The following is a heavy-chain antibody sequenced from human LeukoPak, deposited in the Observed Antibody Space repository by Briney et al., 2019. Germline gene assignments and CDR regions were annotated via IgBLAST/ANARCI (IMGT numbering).Heavy chain of an antibody. CDR1: GGSFSTYY. CDR3: ARGQGGNYYLNYFDY. CDR2: FYYSGST. V-gene: IGHV4-59*01. D-gene: IGHD1-26*01. J-gene: IGHJ4*02. Sequence: SETLSLTCTVTGGSFSTYYWSWIRQPPGKRLEWIGHFYYSGSTNYNPSLKSRVTISVDTSRNQFSLKLTSVTAADTAVYYCARGQGGNYYLNYFDYWGQGALVTVSS.